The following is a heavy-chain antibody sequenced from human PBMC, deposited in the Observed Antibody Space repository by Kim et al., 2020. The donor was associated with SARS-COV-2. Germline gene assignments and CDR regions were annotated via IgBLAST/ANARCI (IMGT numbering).Heavy chain of an antibody. D-gene: IGHD4-17*01. CDR3: ASWSLNDYGGPIDY. J-gene: IGHJ4*02. V-gene: IGHV3-21*01. CDR2: INRSSTYI. CDR1: GFTFSSYT. Sequence: GGSLRLSCAASGFTFSSYTMNWVRQAPGKGLEWVSSINRSSTYIYYADSVKGRFTISRDNAKNSLYLQMNSLRAEDTAVYYCASWSLNDYGGPIDYWGQGTLVTVSS.